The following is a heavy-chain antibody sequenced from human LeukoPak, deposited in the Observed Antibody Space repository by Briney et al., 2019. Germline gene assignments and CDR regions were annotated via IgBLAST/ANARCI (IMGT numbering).Heavy chain of an antibody. D-gene: IGHD3-3*01. J-gene: IGHJ4*02. CDR1: GGTFSSYA. CDR3: ARAGGGFWSGFYFDY. CDR2: IIPIFGTA. V-gene: IGHV1-69*05. Sequence: SVKVSCKASGGTFSSYAISWVRQAPGQGLEWMGGIIPIFGTANYAQKFQGRVTITTDESTSTAYMELSSLRSEDTAVYYCARAGGGFWSGFYFDYWGQGTLVTVSS.